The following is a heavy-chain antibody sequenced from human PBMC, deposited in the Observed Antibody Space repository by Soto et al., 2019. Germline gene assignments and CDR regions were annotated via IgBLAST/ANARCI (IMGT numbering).Heavy chain of an antibody. J-gene: IGHJ5*02. D-gene: IGHD3-10*01. CDR2: IIPIFGTA. V-gene: IGHV1-69*06. Sequence: QVQLVQSGAEVKKTGASVQVSCKASGGTFSSYAISWVRQAPGQGLEWMGGIIPIFGTANYAQQFQGRVTITADKSTRTAYMELSSLRSEDTAVYYCAMAGRWLQMDNLFDPWGQGTLVTVSA. CDR1: GGTFSSYA. CDR3: AMAGRWLQMDNLFDP.